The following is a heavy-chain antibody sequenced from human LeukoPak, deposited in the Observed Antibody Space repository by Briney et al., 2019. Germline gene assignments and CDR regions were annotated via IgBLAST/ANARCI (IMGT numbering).Heavy chain of an antibody. CDR1: GGSISSSSYY. J-gene: IGHJ4*02. D-gene: IGHD6-13*01. CDR2: IYYSGST. Sequence: SETLSLTCTVSGGSISSSSYYWGWIRQPRGKGLEWIGSIYYSGSTYYNPSLKSRVTISVDTSKNQFSLKLSSVTAADTAVYYCARLGRQQLGFDYWGQGTLVTVSS. V-gene: IGHV4-39*01. CDR3: ARLGRQQLGFDY.